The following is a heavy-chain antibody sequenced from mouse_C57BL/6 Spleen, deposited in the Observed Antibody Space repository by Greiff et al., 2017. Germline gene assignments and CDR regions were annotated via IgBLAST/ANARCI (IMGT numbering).Heavy chain of an antibody. V-gene: IGHV1-80*01. CDR2: IYPGDGDT. Sequence: VQLQQSGAELVKPGASVKISCTASGYAFSSYWMNWVKQRPGKGLEWIGQIYPGDGDTNYNGKFKGQDTLTADKSSSTAYMQLSSLTSEDSAVYFCESQGVIYYDYDDFDYWGQGTTLTVSS. CDR3: ESQGVIYYDYDDFDY. D-gene: IGHD2-4*01. J-gene: IGHJ2*01. CDR1: GYAFSSYW.